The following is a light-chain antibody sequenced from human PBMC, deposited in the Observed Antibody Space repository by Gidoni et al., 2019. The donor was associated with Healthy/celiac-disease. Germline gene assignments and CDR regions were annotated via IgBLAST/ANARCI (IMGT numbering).Light chain of an antibody. CDR2: YDD. CDR3: AAWDDSLNGVV. V-gene: IGLV1-36*01. CDR1: SSNIGNNA. J-gene: IGLJ2*01. Sequence: QSVLTQPPPVSQAPRQRVTISCSGSSSNIGNNAVNWYQQLPGKAPKLLIYYDDLLPSGVSDRFSGSKSGTSASLAISGLQSEDEADYYCAAWDDSLNGVVCGGGTKLTVL.